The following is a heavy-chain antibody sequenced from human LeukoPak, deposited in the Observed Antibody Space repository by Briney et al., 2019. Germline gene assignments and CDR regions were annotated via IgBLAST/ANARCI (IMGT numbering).Heavy chain of an antibody. CDR2: VYPGDSDT. D-gene: IGHD6-19*01. Sequence: GESLKISCKGSGYSFTSYWIGWVRQMPGKGLEWMGIVYPGDSDTRYSPSFQGQVTISADKSISTAYLQWSSLKASDTAMYYCARRSSGWYRAFDIWGQGTMVTVSS. CDR1: GYSFTSYW. V-gene: IGHV5-51*01. J-gene: IGHJ3*02. CDR3: ARRSSGWYRAFDI.